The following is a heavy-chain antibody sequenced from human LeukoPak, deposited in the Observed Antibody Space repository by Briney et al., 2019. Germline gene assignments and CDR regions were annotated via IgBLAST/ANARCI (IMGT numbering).Heavy chain of an antibody. J-gene: IGHJ4*02. CDR1: GFSLSTSGVG. CDR3: AHYSGYDLYSSGWYVY. D-gene: IGHD6-19*01. CDR2: IYWDDDK. Sequence: SGPTLVNPTQTLTLTCTFSGFSLSTSGVGVGWIRQPPGKALEWLALIYWDDDKRYSPSLKSRLTITKDTSKNQVVLTMTNMDPVDTATYYCAHYSGYDLYSSGWYVYWGRGTLVTVSS. V-gene: IGHV2-5*02.